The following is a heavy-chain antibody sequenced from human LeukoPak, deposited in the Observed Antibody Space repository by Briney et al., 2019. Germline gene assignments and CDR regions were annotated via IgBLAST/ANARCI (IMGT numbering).Heavy chain of an antibody. CDR1: GGSISSYY. J-gene: IGHJ4*02. Sequence: SETLSLTCTVSGGSISSYYWSWIRQPAGKGLEWIGRIYTSGSTNYNPSLKSRVTMSVDTSKNQFSLKLSSVPAADTTVYYCAREGDDILTGYPARNFDYWGQGTLVTVSS. V-gene: IGHV4-4*07. CDR3: AREGDDILTGYPARNFDY. CDR2: IYTSGST. D-gene: IGHD3-9*01.